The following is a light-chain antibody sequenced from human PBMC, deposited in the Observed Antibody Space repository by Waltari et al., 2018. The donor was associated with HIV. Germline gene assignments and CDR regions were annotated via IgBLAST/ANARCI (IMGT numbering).Light chain of an antibody. CDR3: SSYTSAETVV. CDR1: SSDVGAYKH. Sequence: QSALTQPAPVSWPPGRPGTHSCTGTSSDVGAYKHVSWYQQHPDKVPKLIIYEVINRPSGVSNRFSGSKSGNTASLTISGLQTEDEADYYCSSYTSAETVVFGVGTRVTVL. J-gene: IGLJ1*01. CDR2: EVI. V-gene: IGLV2-14*01.